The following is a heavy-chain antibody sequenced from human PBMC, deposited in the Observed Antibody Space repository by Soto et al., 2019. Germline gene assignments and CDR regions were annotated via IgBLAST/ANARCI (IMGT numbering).Heavy chain of an antibody. CDR2: VNAGNGDT. CDR3: ARGGSGWPLDY. V-gene: IGHV1-3*01. Sequence: GASVNVSCKASGLTFTAYAMYWVRQAPGQSLEWMGWVNAGNGDTKYSQNFQGRVTITRDTSASIAYMELSSLTSEDTAVYYCARGGSGWPLDYWGQGTLVTVSS. D-gene: IGHD6-19*01. J-gene: IGHJ4*01. CDR1: GLTFTAYA.